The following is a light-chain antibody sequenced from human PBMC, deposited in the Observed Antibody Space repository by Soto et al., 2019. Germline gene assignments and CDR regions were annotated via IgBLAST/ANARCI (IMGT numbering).Light chain of an antibody. V-gene: IGKV1-5*03. CDR1: QSIDSW. CDR3: QQYTSYSAGT. J-gene: IGKJ1*01. Sequence: DIQMTQSPSTLSASVGDRVTITCRASQSIDSWLAWFQQKPGKTPDVLIYEASSLESGVPSRFSGSGSGTEFTLTISSLQPDDFATYYCQQYTSYSAGTFGQGTKVEIK. CDR2: EAS.